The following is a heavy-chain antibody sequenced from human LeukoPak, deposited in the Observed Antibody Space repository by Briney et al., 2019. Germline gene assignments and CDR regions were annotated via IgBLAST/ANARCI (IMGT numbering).Heavy chain of an antibody. V-gene: IGHV4-59*01. Sequence: SETLSLTCTVSGGSISNYYWSWIRQPPGKGLEWIGYMSYSGNTNYNPSLKSRVTISPDTSKNQFSLKLTSVTAADTALYYCARGDGYNWEYFFDYWGQGTLVTVSS. CDR1: GGSISNYY. CDR3: ARGDGYNWEYFFDY. J-gene: IGHJ4*02. D-gene: IGHD5-24*01. CDR2: MSYSGNT.